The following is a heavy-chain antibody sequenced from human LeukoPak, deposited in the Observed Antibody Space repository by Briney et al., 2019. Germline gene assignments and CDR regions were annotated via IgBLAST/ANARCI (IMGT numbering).Heavy chain of an antibody. CDR1: GGSISSGSYY. CDR3: AGTGIQLWFNGRFDI. D-gene: IGHD5-18*01. V-gene: IGHV4-61*02. J-gene: IGHJ3*02. CDR2: IYTSGST. Sequence: SQTLSLTCTVSGGSISSGSYYWSWIRQPAGKGLEWIGRIYTSGSTNYNPSLKSRVTISVDTSKNQFSLKLSSVTAADTAVYYGAGTGIQLWFNGRFDIWGQGRMVTPSS.